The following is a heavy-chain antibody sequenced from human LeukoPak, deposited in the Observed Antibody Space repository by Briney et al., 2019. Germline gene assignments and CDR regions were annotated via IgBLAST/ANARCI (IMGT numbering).Heavy chain of an antibody. CDR3: ARDLVTVTKGFDI. V-gene: IGHV4-59*11. Sequence: SETLSLTCAVSDDSFSSHYWTWIRQPPGKGLEWIGYISYIGSTNYNPSLKSGVTISIDTSKNQFSLQLTSVTAADTAVYYCARDLVTVTKGFDIWGQGTMVSVSS. J-gene: IGHJ3*02. CDR1: DDSFSSHY. CDR2: ISYIGST. D-gene: IGHD4-17*01.